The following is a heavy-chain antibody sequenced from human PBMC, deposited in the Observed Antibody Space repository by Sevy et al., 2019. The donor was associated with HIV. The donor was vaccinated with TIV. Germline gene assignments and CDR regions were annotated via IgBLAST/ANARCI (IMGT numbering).Heavy chain of an antibody. J-gene: IGHJ5*02. CDR1: GFTFSSYA. CDR2: ISSNGGST. V-gene: IGHV3-64*01. Sequence: GGSLRLSCAASGFTFSSYAMHWVRQAPGKGLEYVSAISSNGGSTYYANSVKGRFTISRDNSKNTLYLQMGSLRAEDMAVYYCARDRRDGYTNWFDPWGQGTLVTVSS. D-gene: IGHD5-12*01. CDR3: ARDRRDGYTNWFDP.